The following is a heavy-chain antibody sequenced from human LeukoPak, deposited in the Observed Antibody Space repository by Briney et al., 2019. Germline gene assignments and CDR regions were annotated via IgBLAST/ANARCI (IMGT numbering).Heavy chain of an antibody. Sequence: LPGGSLRLSCEDSGFTFRSYEMNWVRQAPGKGLEWVSYISSSGSTIYYADSVKGRFTISRDNAKNSLYLQMNSLRAEDTAVYYCAELGITMIGGVWGKGTTVTVSS. CDR2: ISSSGSTI. J-gene: IGHJ6*04. D-gene: IGHD3-10*02. CDR3: AELGITMIGGV. CDR1: GFTFRSYE. V-gene: IGHV3-48*03.